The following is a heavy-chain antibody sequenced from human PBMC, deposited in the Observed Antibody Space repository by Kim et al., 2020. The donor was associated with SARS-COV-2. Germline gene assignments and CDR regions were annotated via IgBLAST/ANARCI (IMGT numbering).Heavy chain of an antibody. D-gene: IGHD5-18*01. V-gene: IGHV3-9*01. Sequence: SVKGRFTISRDNAKNSLYLQMNSLRAEDTALYYCAKDISGDSDGRGWFDPWGQGTLVTVSS. J-gene: IGHJ5*02. CDR3: AKDISGDSDGRGWFDP.